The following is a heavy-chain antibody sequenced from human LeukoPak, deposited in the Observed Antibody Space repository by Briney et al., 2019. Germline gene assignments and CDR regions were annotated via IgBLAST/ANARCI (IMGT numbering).Heavy chain of an antibody. Sequence: GGSLRPSCAASGFTFSSYAMSWVRQAPGKGLEWVSAISSSGGRTYYADSVKGRFTISRDNSKNTLYLQMNSLRAEDTAVYYCASRSYYDSSGYYLGSYYYYMDVWGKGTTVTVS. CDR2: ISSSGGRT. D-gene: IGHD3-22*01. CDR3: ASRSYYDSSGYYLGSYYYYMDV. CDR1: GFTFSSYA. J-gene: IGHJ6*03. V-gene: IGHV3-23*01.